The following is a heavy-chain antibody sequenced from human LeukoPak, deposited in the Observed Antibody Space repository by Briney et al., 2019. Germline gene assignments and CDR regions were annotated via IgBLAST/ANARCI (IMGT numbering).Heavy chain of an antibody. V-gene: IGHV4-4*07. CDR2: IYTRGST. CDR3: AREGDGYNFYSCDY. CDR1: GGSISSYD. J-gene: IGHJ4*02. Sequence: SETLSLTCTVSGGSISSYDWSWIRQPAGKGLEWIGRIYTRGSTNYNPSLKSRVSMSVDTSKKQFSLKLSSVTAADTAVFYCAREGDGYNFYSCDYWGQGTLVTVSS. D-gene: IGHD5-24*01.